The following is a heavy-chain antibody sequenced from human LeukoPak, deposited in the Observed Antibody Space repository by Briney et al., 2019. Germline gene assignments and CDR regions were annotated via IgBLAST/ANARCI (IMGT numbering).Heavy chain of an antibody. CDR2: INDSGST. CDR1: DGSFSGYY. CDR3: ARGYDCSSSSCYTLFDL. D-gene: IGHD2-2*02. V-gene: IGHV4-34*01. J-gene: IGHJ4*02. Sequence: PSETLSLTCAVYDGSFSGYYGSWIRQPSGKGLEWIGEINDSGSTNYNPSLKSRFTISVDTSKNQFSLKLSFVTAADTAVYYCARGYDCSSSSCYTLFDLWGQGTLVTVSS.